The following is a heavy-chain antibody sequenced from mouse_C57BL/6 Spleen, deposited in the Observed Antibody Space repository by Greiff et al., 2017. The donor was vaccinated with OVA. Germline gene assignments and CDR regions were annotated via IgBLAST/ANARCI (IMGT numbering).Heavy chain of an antibody. CDR2: IDPSDSYT. CDR1: GYTFTSYW. Sequence: VQLQQSGAELVKPGASVKLSCKASGYTFTSYWMQWVKQRPGQGLEWIGEIDPSDSYTNYNQKFKGKATLTVDTSSSTAYMQLSSLTSEDSAVYYCARGLQAMDYWGQGTSVTVSS. J-gene: IGHJ4*01. V-gene: IGHV1-50*01. D-gene: IGHD3-1*01. CDR3: ARGLQAMDY.